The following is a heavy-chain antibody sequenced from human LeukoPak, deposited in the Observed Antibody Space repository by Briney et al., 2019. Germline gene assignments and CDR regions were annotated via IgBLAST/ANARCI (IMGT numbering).Heavy chain of an antibody. CDR3: ATDSPDYGGKGFDY. Sequence: PGGSLRLSCAASGFTFSSYWMHWVRQAPGKGLVWVSRISTDGSTTTYADSVKGRFTISRDNAKNSLYLQMNTLRAEDTAIYYCATDSPDYGGKGFDYWGQGTLVTVSS. CDR1: GFTFSSYW. CDR2: ISTDGSTT. J-gene: IGHJ4*02. V-gene: IGHV3-74*01. D-gene: IGHD4-23*01.